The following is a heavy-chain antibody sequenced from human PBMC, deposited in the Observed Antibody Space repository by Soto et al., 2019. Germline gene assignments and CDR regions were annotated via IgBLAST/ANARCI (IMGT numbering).Heavy chain of an antibody. D-gene: IGHD3-22*01. CDR1: GFTFSSYA. CDR2: ISGSGGST. J-gene: IGHJ4*02. V-gene: IGHV3-23*01. Sequence: PGGSLRLSCAASGFTFSSYAMSWVRQAPGKGLEWVSAISGSGGSTYYADSVKGRFTISRDNSKNTLYLQMNSLRVEDTAVYYCAKDPTSYDSSAQFDSWGQGTLVTV. CDR3: AKDPTSYDSSAQFDS.